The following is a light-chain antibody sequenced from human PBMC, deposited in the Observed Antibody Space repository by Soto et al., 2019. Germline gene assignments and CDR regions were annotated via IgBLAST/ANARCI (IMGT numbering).Light chain of an antibody. CDR3: QTSHSGLIGLM. CDR2: GTS. CDR1: GSNLGTGFD. V-gene: IGLV1-40*01. Sequence: QSVLTQPPSVSGAPGQWVTIACTGNGSNLGTGFDVHWYRQFPRRAPKLLLSGTSHRPSGVPDRFSGSKSGTSASLAITGLQADDEADYYCQTSHSGLIGLMFGAGTKVTVL. J-gene: IGLJ3*02.